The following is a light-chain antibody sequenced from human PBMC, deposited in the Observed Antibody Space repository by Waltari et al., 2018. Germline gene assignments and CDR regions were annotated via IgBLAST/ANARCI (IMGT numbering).Light chain of an antibody. Sequence: CQASQDITNALAWYQHKLGRAPKLLIYATSKLEGGVPARFSGRGSGTTYTLTIDSLQSDDSASYFCQQYFSVPLTFGGGSKIEI. CDR2: ATS. J-gene: IGKJ4*01. CDR1: QDITNA. V-gene: IGKV1-NL1*01. CDR3: QQYFSVPLT.